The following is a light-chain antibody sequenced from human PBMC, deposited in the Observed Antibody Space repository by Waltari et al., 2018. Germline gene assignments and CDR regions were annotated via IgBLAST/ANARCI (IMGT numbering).Light chain of an antibody. J-gene: IGLJ1*01. CDR3: YSSDSTGLRV. Sequence: SYELTQPPSVSVSPGQTARITCSGHELPRKYAYWFQQKSGQAPRLGIHEDTKRPSGIPGRFSGSSSGTVATLTISGAQVDDEADYYCYSSDSTGLRVFGGGTTVVVL. CDR2: EDT. CDR1: ELPRKY. V-gene: IGLV3-10*01.